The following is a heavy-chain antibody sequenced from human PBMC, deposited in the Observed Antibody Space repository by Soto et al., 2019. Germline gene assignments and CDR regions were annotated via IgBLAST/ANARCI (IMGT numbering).Heavy chain of an antibody. Sequence: PSETLSLTCAVYGGSFSGYYWSWIRQPPGKGLEWIGEINHSGSTNYNPSLKSRVTISVDTSKNQFSLELSSVTAADTAVYYCARGNNGYYYGMDVWGQGTTVTVSS. V-gene: IGHV4-34*01. CDR2: INHSGST. CDR1: GGSFSGYY. D-gene: IGHD2-8*01. J-gene: IGHJ6*02. CDR3: ARGNNGYYYGMDV.